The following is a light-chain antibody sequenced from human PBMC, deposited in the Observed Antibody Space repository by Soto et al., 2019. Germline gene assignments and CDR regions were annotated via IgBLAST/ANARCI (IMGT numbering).Light chain of an antibody. CDR2: DVT. CDR3: CSYAASNTYV. Sequence: QSALTQPRSVSGSPGQSVTISCTGTSSDVGGYNYVSWYQQHPGKAPKLMIYDVTKRPSGVPDRFSGSTSGNTASLTISGLLPADEAAYYCCSYAASNTYVFGTGTKLTVL. J-gene: IGLJ1*01. V-gene: IGLV2-11*01. CDR1: SSDVGGYNY.